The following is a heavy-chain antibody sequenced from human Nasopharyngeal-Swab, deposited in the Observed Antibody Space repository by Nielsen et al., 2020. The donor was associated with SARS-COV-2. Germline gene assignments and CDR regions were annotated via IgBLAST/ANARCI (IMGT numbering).Heavy chain of an antibody. D-gene: IGHD6-19*01. J-gene: IGHJ4*02. Sequence: GGSLRLSCAASGFTFSRYWMHWVRQAPGKGLEWVAFIAHDASNEYYGDSVKGRFTISRDNAKNTLYLQMNSLRAEDTAIYYCARGSSDWNGIDYWGQGTLVTVSS. V-gene: IGHV3-30*03. CDR2: IAHDASNE. CDR1: GFTFSRYW. CDR3: ARGSSDWNGIDY.